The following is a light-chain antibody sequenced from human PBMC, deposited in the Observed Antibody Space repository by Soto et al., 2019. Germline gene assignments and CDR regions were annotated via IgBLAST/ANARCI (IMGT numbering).Light chain of an antibody. J-gene: IGKJ5*01. CDR3: QQLFDSPIT. Sequence: GESFTITCRASQVISTSLAWYQLKPGKAPKLLIYAASTLESGVPSRFSATVSGTEFSLTITSLQPEDFATYYCQQLFDSPITFGQGTRLEIK. V-gene: IGKV1-9*01. CDR2: AAS. CDR1: QVISTS.